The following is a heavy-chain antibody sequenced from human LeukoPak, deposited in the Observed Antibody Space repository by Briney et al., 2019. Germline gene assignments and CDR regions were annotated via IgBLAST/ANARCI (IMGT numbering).Heavy chain of an antibody. Sequence: PGGSLRLSCVASGFTFSSYAMSWVRQAPGKGLEWVSAISGSGGNTYYADSVKGRFTISRDNSKNTLYLQMNSLRAEDTAVYYCARRGYYDNSGYPYYYYMDVWGKGTTVTVSS. CDR1: GFTFSSYA. CDR2: ISGSGGNT. CDR3: ARRGYYDNSGYPYYYYMDV. J-gene: IGHJ6*03. V-gene: IGHV3-23*01. D-gene: IGHD3-22*01.